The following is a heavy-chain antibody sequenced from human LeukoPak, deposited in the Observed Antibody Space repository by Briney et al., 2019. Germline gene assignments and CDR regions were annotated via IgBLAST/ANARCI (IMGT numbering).Heavy chain of an antibody. V-gene: IGHV3-23*01. D-gene: IGHD2-15*01. Sequence: GGSLRLSCAASGFTFSSYSMNWVRQAPGKGLEWVSVISGSGGTTYYADSVKGRFTISRDNSKNTLYLQMNSLRAEDTAVCYCAKSGYGYCSGPSCLPVGVWGQGTTVTVSS. CDR1: GFTFSSYS. CDR2: ISGSGGTT. J-gene: IGHJ6*02. CDR3: AKSGYGYCSGPSCLPVGV.